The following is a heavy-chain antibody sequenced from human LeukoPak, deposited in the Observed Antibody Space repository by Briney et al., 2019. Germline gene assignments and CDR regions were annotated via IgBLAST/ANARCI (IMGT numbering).Heavy chain of an antibody. Sequence: PGGSLKLSCAASGFTFSSYGMHCVRPAPGKGLEWVAVTWYDGSNKYYVDSVKGRFTVSRDNSKNTLYLQMNRLRAEDTAVYYCARDHSNTWYGVDYWGQGTLVTVSS. V-gene: IGHV3-33*01. CDR3: ARDHSNTWYGVDY. J-gene: IGHJ4*02. CDR1: GFTFSSYG. D-gene: IGHD6-13*01. CDR2: TWYDGSNK.